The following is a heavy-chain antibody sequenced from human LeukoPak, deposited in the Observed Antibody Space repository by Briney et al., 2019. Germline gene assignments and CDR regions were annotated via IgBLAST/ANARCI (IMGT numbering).Heavy chain of an antibody. CDR1: GFTVSMQY. V-gene: IGHV3-53*01. CDR3: WRSKTVL. CDR2: LYSGGST. J-gene: IGHJ4*02. Sequence: GGSQRPSCAASGFTVSMQYVTSVRQAPGKGLEWVSVLYSGGSTYYADSVKGRFTISRDNSKNTLYLQMNSLRVEDTAMYYCWRSKTVLGARGTLVTVSS. D-gene: IGHD4-17*01.